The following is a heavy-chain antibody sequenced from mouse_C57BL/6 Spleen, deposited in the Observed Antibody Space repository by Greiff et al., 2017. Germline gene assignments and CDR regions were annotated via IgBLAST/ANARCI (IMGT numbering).Heavy chain of an antibody. D-gene: IGHD4-1*01. J-gene: IGHJ2*01. CDR3: AREGRTGFDY. CDR2: IYPGSGST. V-gene: IGHV1-55*01. Sequence: QVQLQQPGAELVKPGASVPMSCKASGYTFTSYWITWVKQRPGPGLEWIGDIYPGSGSTNYNATFTSQATLTVDTSSSPAYMQLSSLTSEASSVDNCAREGRTGFDYWGQGTTLTVSS. CDR1: GYTFTSYW.